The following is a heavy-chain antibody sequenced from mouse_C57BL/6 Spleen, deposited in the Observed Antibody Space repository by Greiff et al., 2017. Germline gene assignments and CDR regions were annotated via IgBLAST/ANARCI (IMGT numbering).Heavy chain of an antibody. CDR3: ARCVYYGNRNWYFDV. CDR1: GYTFTSYW. D-gene: IGHD2-1*01. CDR2: IDPSDSET. V-gene: IGHV1-52*01. J-gene: IGHJ1*03. Sequence: QVHVKQSGAELVRPGSSVKLSCKASGYTFTSYWMHWVKQRPIQGLEWIGNIDPSDSETPYNQKFKDKATLTVDKSSSTAYMQLSSLTSEASAVYYCARCVYYGNRNWYFDVWGTGTTVTVSS.